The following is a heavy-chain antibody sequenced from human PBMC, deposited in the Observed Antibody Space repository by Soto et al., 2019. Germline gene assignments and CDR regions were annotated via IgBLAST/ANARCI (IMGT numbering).Heavy chain of an antibody. Sequence: QVQLQESGPGLVKPSQTLSLTCTVSGGSISSGDYYWRWIRQPPGKGLEWIGYIDYSGSTYYNRSLKGRVTILVATSKIQFSLKRSSVTAADTAVYYCARWLVYGPHFDYWGQGTLVTVSS. CDR1: GGSISSGDYY. J-gene: IGHJ4*02. CDR3: ARWLVYGPHFDY. D-gene: IGHD3-22*01. CDR2: IDYSGST. V-gene: IGHV4-30-4*01.